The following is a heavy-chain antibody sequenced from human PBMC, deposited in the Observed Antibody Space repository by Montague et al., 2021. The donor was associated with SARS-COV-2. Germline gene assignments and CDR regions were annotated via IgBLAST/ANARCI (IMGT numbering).Heavy chain of an antibody. Sequence: PALVKPTQTLTLTCTFSGFSLITSGMCVTWIRQPPGKALEWLALIYWNDDKYYSTSLKTRLTISKDTSKNQVVLTMTNMDPVDTATYYCARLCMYFTVGGVYWYFDIWGQGTMVTVSS. CDR2: IYWNDDK. J-gene: IGHJ3*02. CDR3: ARLCMYFTVGGVYWYFDI. V-gene: IGHV2-70*01. CDR1: GFSLITSGMC. D-gene: IGHD3-16*01.